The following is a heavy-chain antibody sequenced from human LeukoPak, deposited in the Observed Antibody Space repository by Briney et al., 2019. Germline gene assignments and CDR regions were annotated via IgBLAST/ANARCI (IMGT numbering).Heavy chain of an antibody. D-gene: IGHD3-22*01. CDR1: GVTFCSYA. CDR3: AKRLFEVHYYDSRGSFDI. Sequence: PGGSLRLACGAGGVTFCSYAMSWGRRAPAEGGEWGSAISGSGGSTYDADSINGPFTHSRDNSTTAMYIQTTSLRAEDTDASYCAKRLFEVHYYDSRGSFDIWGQGTLVTVSS. CDR2: ISGSGGST. V-gene: IGHV3-23*01. J-gene: IGHJ3*02.